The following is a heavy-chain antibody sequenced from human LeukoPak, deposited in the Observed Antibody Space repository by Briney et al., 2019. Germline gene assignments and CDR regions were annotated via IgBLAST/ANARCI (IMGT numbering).Heavy chain of an antibody. CDR2: IIPIFGIA. CDR1: GGTFSSYA. Sequence: SVKVSSKASGGTFSSYAISWVRQAPGQGLEWMGRIIPIFGIANYAQKFQGRVTITADKSTSTAYMELSSLRSEDTAVYYCARDSGSYYSYYFDYWGQGTLVTVSS. J-gene: IGHJ4*02. CDR3: ARDSGSYYSYYFDY. V-gene: IGHV1-69*04. D-gene: IGHD1-26*01.